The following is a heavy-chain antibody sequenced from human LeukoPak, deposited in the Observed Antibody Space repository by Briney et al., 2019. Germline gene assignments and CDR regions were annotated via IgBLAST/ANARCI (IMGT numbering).Heavy chain of an antibody. CDR2: INHSGST. CDR1: GGSFSGYY. D-gene: IGHD3-10*01. V-gene: IGHV4-34*01. Sequence: SETLSLTCAVYGGSFSGYYWSWMRQPPGKGLEWIGEINHSGSTNYNPSLKSRVTISVDTSKNQFSLKLSSVTAADTAVYYCARVYYGSGSYYHPFDYWGQGTLVTVSS. J-gene: IGHJ4*02. CDR3: ARVYYGSGSYYHPFDY.